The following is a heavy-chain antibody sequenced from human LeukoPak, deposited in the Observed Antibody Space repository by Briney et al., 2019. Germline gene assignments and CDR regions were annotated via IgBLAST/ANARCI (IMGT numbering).Heavy chain of an antibody. CDR3: ARDVFRSGSY. D-gene: IGHD3-3*01. CDR1: GFPLSSYW. Sequence: GSLRLSFAASGFPLSSYWMQWVRPAPGKGLVWVSRINSDGSSTSYADSVKGRFSISRDNAKNTPYLQMNSLRAEDTAVYYCARDVFRSGSYWGQGTLVTVSS. V-gene: IGHV3-74*01. CDR2: INSDGSST. J-gene: IGHJ4*02.